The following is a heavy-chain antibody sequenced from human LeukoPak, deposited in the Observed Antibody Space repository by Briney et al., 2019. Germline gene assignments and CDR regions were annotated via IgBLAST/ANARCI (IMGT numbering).Heavy chain of an antibody. J-gene: IGHJ6*02. D-gene: IGHD6-13*01. V-gene: IGHV1-46*01. CDR2: INPSGGST. CDR1: GYTFTSYY. CDR3: ARDGRLRQQLGHGMDV. Sequence: ASVKVSCKASGYTFTSYYMHWVRQAPGQGLEWMGIINPSGGSTSYAQKFQGRVTMTRDTSTSTVYMELSSLRSEDTAVYYCARDGRLRQQLGHGMDVWGQGTTVTVSS.